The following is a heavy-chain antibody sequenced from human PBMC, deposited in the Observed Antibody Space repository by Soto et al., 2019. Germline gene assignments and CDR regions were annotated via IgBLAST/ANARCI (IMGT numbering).Heavy chain of an antibody. CDR1: GFTFSNYG. CDR3: ARDIESVTAKHFFYYYAMDV. J-gene: IGHJ6*02. D-gene: IGHD2-8*01. CDR2: VSANNGHT. Sequence: ASVKVSCKASGFTFSNYGLNWVRQAPGQGLEWMGWVSANNGHTNYAQNLQGRVSMTTDTSTSTAYMELRGLTFDDTAVYYCARDIESVTAKHFFYYYAMDVWGQGTTVTAP. V-gene: IGHV1-18*01.